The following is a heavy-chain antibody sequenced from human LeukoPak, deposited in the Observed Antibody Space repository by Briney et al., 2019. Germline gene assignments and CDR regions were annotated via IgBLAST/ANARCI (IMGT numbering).Heavy chain of an antibody. V-gene: IGHV3-23*01. D-gene: IGHD3-9*01. J-gene: IGHJ4*02. Sequence: PGGSLRLSCAASGVTFSSYAMSWVRQAPGKGLEWVSAISGSGGSTYYADSVKGRFTISRDNSKNTLYLQMNSLRAEDTAVYYCAKAVRLRYFDLGRYYFDYWGQGTLVTVSS. CDR3: AKAVRLRYFDLGRYYFDY. CDR1: GVTFSSYA. CDR2: ISGSGGST.